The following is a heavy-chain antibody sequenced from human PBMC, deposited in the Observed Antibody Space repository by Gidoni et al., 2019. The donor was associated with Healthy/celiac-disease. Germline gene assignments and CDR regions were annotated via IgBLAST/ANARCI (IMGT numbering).Heavy chain of an antibody. CDR2: IGGSGGST. CDR1: GFTFSSYA. J-gene: IGHJ3*02. V-gene: IGHV3-23*01. CDR3: AKDGCSSTSCWDAFDI. Sequence: EVQLLESGGGLVQPGGSLRLSCAASGFTFSSYAMSWVRQAPGKGLEWVSAIGGSGGSTYYADSVKGRFTISRDNSKNTLYLQMNSLRAEDTAVYYCAKDGCSSTSCWDAFDIWGQGTMVTVSS. D-gene: IGHD2-2*01.